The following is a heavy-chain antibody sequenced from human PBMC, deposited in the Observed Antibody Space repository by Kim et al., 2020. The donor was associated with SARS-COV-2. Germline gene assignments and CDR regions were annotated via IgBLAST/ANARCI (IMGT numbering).Heavy chain of an antibody. V-gene: IGHV1-24*01. J-gene: IGHJ3*01. Sequence: ASVKVSCKVSGYTLTELSMHWVRQAPGKGLEWMGGFDPEDGETIYAQKFQGRVTMTEDTSTDTAYMELSSLRSEDTAVYYCATPAPRPRRLGIGGENAFDLWDQGTMVPVSS. CDR3: ATPAPRPRRLGIGGENAFDL. CDR2: FDPEDGET. D-gene: IGHD7-27*01. CDR1: GYTLTELS.